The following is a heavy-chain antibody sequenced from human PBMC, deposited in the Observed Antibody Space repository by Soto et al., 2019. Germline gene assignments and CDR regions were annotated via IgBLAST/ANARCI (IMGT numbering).Heavy chain of an antibody. J-gene: IGHJ6*03. D-gene: IGHD6-13*01. CDR1: GFTFSDYY. CDR2: ISSSGSTI. Sequence: QVQLVESGGGLVKPGGSLRLSCAASGFTFSDYYMSWIRQAPGKGLEWVSYISSSGSTIYYADSVKGRFTISRDNAKNSLYLQMNSLRAEATAVYYCARDTPNSGAAAGYYYYYMDVWGKGTTVTVSS. CDR3: ARDTPNSGAAAGYYYYYMDV. V-gene: IGHV3-11*01.